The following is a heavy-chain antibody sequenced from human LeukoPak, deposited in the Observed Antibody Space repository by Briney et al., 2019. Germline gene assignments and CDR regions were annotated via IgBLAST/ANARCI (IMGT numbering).Heavy chain of an antibody. V-gene: IGHV1-69*04. Sequence: GASVKVSCKASGGTFSSYAISWVRQAPGQGLEWMGRIIPILGIANYAQKFQGRVTITADKSTSTAYMEQSSLRSEDTAVYYCAKLVGDDDGVPDYYGMDAWGQGTTVTVSS. D-gene: IGHD3-16*01. CDR1: GGTFSSYA. J-gene: IGHJ6*02. CDR3: AKLVGDDDGVPDYYGMDA. CDR2: IIPILGIA.